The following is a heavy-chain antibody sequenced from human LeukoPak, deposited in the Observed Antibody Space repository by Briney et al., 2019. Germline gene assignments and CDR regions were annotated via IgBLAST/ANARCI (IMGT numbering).Heavy chain of an antibody. CDR3: ARRTLLWFGELPNYYYYYYMDV. D-gene: IGHD3-10*01. V-gene: IGHV3-48*03. J-gene: IGHJ6*03. Sequence: PGGSLRLSCAASGFTFSSYEMNWVRRAPGKGLEWVSYISSSGSTIYYADSVKGRFTISRDNAKNSLYLQMNSLRAEDTAVYYCARRTLLWFGELPNYYYYYYMDVWGKGTTVTISS. CDR1: GFTFSSYE. CDR2: ISSSGSTI.